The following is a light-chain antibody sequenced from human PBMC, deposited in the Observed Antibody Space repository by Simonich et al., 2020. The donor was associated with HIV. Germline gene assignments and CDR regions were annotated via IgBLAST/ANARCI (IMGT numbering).Light chain of an antibody. CDR1: QSVLYSSNNKNY. J-gene: IGKJ2*01. Sequence: DIVMTQSPDSLAVSLCESAPINCKASQSVLYSSNNKNYLTWYQQKPGKPPKLLIYWASTRESGVPDRFRGSGSGTDFTLTISSLQAEDVAVYYCQQYYSTPYTFGQGTKLEIK. V-gene: IGKV4-1*01. CDR3: QQYYSTPYT. CDR2: WAS.